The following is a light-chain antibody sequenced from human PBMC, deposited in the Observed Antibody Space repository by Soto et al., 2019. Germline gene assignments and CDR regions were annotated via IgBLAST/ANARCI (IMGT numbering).Light chain of an antibody. Sequence: FMLTQPHSVSESPGKTVTISCTRSSGSIASNHVQWYQQRPGSAPTTVMYQNNERPSGVPDRFSGSIDTSSNSASLTISGLKTEDEAEYYCQSYESTNYVVFGGGTKLTVL. J-gene: IGLJ2*01. CDR3: QSYESTNYVV. CDR1: SGSIASNH. V-gene: IGLV6-57*04. CDR2: QNN.